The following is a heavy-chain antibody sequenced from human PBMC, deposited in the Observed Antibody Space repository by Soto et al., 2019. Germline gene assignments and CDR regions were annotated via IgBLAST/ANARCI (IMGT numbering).Heavy chain of an antibody. CDR2: INPSGGST. D-gene: IGHD5-12*01. Sequence: EASVKVSCKASGYTFTSYYMHWVRQAPGQGLEWMGIINPSGGSTSYAQKFQGRVTMTRDTSTSTVYMELSSLRSEDTAVYYCARGRRGRYDYLFYFDYWGQGTLVTVSS. J-gene: IGHJ4*02. CDR3: ARGRRGRYDYLFYFDY. CDR1: GYTFTSYY. V-gene: IGHV1-46*01.